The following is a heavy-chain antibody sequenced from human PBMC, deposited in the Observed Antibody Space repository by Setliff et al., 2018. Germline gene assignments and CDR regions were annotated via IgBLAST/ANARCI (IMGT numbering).Heavy chain of an antibody. V-gene: IGHV4-34*12. CDR1: GGSLSGYY. J-gene: IGHJ4*02. Sequence: SETLCLTCAVFGGSLSGYYWSWIRQPPGKRLEWIGEIIHNEDLNYNPSLKSRVTISMDTSKNQFSLGVSSVNAADTAVYYCARSFSRREKFLLDYWGQGALVTVSS. CDR2: IIHNEDL. CDR3: ARSFSRREKFLLDY.